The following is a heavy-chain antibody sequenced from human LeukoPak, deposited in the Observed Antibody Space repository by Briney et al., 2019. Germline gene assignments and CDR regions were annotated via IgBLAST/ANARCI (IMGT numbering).Heavy chain of an antibody. V-gene: IGHV1-2*06. CDR2: INPNSVGT. J-gene: IGHJ6*03. CDR3: LVATTGSYYYYYMDV. Sequence: ASVKVSCKASGYTFTGYYMHWVRQAPGQGLEWMGRINPNSVGTNYAQKFQGRVTMTRDTSISTAYMELSRLRSDDTAVYYCLVATTGSYYYYYMDVWGKGTTVTVSS. CDR1: GYTFTGYY. D-gene: IGHD2-15*01.